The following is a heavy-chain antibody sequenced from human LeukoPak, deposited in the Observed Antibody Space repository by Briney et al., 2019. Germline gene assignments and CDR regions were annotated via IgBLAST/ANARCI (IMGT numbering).Heavy chain of an antibody. V-gene: IGHV4-59*01. CDR1: GGSISSYY. CDR3: ARADGDYFDY. Sequence: SETLSLTCTVSGGSISSYYWSWIRQPPGKGLEWIGYIYYSGSTNYNPSLKSRVTISVDTSKNQFSLKLSSVTAADTAVYYCARADGDYFDYWGQGTLVTVSS. CDR2: IYYSGST. J-gene: IGHJ4*02. D-gene: IGHD4-17*01.